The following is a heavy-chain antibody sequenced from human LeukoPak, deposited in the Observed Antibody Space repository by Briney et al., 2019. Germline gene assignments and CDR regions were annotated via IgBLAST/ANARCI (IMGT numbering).Heavy chain of an antibody. V-gene: IGHV1-2*04. Sequence: GASVKVSCKASGYTFTAYYLHWVRQAPGQGLEWMGWINPNTGATNYAQKFQGWVTMTRDTSISTAYMELSRLRSDDTVVYHCAGGGVVAGPLPYYYFGMDVWGQGTTVIVSS. D-gene: IGHD6-19*01. CDR2: INPNTGAT. CDR1: GYTFTAYY. J-gene: IGHJ6*02. CDR3: AGGGVVAGPLPYYYFGMDV.